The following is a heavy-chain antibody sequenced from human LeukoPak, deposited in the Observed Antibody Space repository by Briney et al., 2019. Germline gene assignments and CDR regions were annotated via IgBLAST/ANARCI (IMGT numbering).Heavy chain of an antibody. CDR2: FDPEDGET. D-gene: IGHD2-2*01. CDR3: ATARLLVPAANAFDI. CDR1: GYTLTELS. Sequence: AASVKVSCKVSGYTLTELSMHWVRQAPGKGLEWMRGFDPEDGETIYAQKFQGRVTMTEDTSTDTAYMELSSLRSEDTAVYYCATARLLVPAANAFDIWGRGTMVTVSS. J-gene: IGHJ3*02. V-gene: IGHV1-24*01.